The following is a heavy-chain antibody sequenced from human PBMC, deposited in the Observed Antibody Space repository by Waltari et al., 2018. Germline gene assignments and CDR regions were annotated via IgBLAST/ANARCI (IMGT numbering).Heavy chain of an antibody. CDR3: ARGSAYYVRVWDY. Sequence: EVQLVESGGTLVQPGGSLRLSCAASGFTFRVFWMTWVRQAPGKGLEWVANIKADGSDQYYVDSVRGRFTISRDNAENSLYLQMNSLIADDTAVYYCARGSAYYVRVWDYWGQGTLVTVSS. D-gene: IGHD3-16*01. V-gene: IGHV3-7*03. CDR2: IKADGSDQ. CDR1: GFTFRVFW. J-gene: IGHJ4*02.